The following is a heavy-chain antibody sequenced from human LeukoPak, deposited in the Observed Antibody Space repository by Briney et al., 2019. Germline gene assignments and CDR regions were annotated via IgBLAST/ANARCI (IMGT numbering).Heavy chain of an antibody. CDR2: IRYDGSNK. J-gene: IGHJ4*02. D-gene: IGHD3-9*01. V-gene: IGHV3-30*02. Sequence: GXSLRLSCAASGFTFSSYGMHWVRQAPGKGLEWVAFIRYDGSNKYYADSVKGLFTISRDNAKNSLYLQMNSLRAEDTALYYCARGSYYDILTGYYEKLFDYWGQGTLVTVSS. CDR3: ARGSYYDILTGYYEKLFDY. CDR1: GFTFSSYG.